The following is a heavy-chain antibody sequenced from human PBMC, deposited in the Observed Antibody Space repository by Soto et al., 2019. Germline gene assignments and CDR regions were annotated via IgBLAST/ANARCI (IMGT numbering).Heavy chain of an antibody. J-gene: IGHJ1*01. Sequence: GGSLRLSCAASGFTFSSYAMSWVRQAPGKRLEWVSALSGSGGSTYYADSVKGRFTISRDNSKNTLYLQMKSLRAEDTAVQYCAKRGGRVAASTADYCKHWGQGTLVTVTA. V-gene: IGHV3-23*01. CDR3: AKRGGRVAASTADYCKH. D-gene: IGHD6-19*01. CDR1: GFTFSSYA. CDR2: LSGSGGST.